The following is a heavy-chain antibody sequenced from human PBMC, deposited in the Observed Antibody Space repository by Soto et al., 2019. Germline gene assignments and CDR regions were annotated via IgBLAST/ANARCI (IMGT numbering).Heavy chain of an antibody. CDR1: GFTCSSYD. Sequence: GESLRLSCAASGFTCSSYDMSWVRQAPGKGLEWVSTILVGGSTYYPDSVKGRFTISRDNSKNTLFLQMDSLTAGDTAVYYCAKATATGGGAFDICGQGTMVTDSS. CDR2: ILVGGST. CDR3: AKATATGGGAFDI. J-gene: IGHJ3*02. D-gene: IGHD2-8*02. V-gene: IGHV3-23*01.